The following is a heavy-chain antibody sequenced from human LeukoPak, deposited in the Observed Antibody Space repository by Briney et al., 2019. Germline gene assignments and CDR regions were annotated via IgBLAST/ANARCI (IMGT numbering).Heavy chain of an antibody. D-gene: IGHD1-26*01. CDR2: ICYSGST. CDR1: GGSISSGDYY. Sequence: SETLSLTCTVSGGSISSGDYYWSWIRQPPGKGLEYIGYICYSGSTYYNPSLKSRVTISVDTSKNQFSLKLSSVTAADTAVYYCARGPWRGAFDIWGQGTMVTVSS. J-gene: IGHJ3*02. CDR3: ARGPWRGAFDI. V-gene: IGHV4-30-4*01.